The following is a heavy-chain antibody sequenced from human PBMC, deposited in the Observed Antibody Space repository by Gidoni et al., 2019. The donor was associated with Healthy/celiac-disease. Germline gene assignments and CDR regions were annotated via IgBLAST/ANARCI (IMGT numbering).Heavy chain of an antibody. CDR1: GYTLPELS. CDR3: ATARSGESEYQLQTPYYYYYGMDV. J-gene: IGHJ6*02. Sequence: QVQLVQSGAEVKRPGASVKVSCKVSGYTLPELSMHWVRQAPGKGLEWMGGFDPEDGETIYAQKFQGRVTMTEDTSTDTAYMELSSLRSEDTAVYYCATARSGESEYQLQTPYYYYYGMDVWGQGTTVTVSS. CDR2: FDPEDGET. D-gene: IGHD2-2*01. V-gene: IGHV1-24*01.